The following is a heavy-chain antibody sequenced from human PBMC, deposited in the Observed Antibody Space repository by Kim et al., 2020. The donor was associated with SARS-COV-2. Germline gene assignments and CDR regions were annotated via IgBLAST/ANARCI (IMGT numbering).Heavy chain of an antibody. CDR3: ARVRSTPGVVVPAVFDY. V-gene: IGHV4-31*03. Sequence: SETLSLTCTVSGGSISSGGYYWSWIRQHPGKGLEWIGYIYYSGSTYYNPSLKSRVTISVDTSKNQFSLKLSSVTAADTAVYYCARVRSTPGVVVPAVFDYWGQVTLVTVSS. D-gene: IGHD2-2*01. J-gene: IGHJ4*02. CDR2: IYYSGST. CDR1: GGSISSGGYY.